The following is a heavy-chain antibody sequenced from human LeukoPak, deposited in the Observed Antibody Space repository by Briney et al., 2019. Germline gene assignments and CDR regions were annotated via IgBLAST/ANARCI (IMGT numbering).Heavy chain of an antibody. J-gene: IGHJ6*02. CDR2: IIPIFGTA. D-gene: IGHD5-12*01. Sequence: SVKVSCKASGGTFSSYAISWVRQAPGQGPEWMGGIIPIFGTANYAQKFQGRVTITADESTSTAYMELSSLRSEDTAVYYCARGWGGYDYLDYYYYGMDVWGQGTMVTVSS. CDR3: ARGWGGYDYLDYYYYGMDV. CDR1: GGTFSSYA. V-gene: IGHV1-69*01.